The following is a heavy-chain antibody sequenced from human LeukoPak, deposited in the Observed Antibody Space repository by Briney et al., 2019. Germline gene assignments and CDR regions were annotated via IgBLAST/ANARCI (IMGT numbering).Heavy chain of an antibody. D-gene: IGHD3-10*01. CDR3: AREDPSGYYYYMDV. Sequence: PSETLSLTCTVSGGSISSYYWSWIRQPPGKGLEWIGYIYYSGSTNYNPSLKSRVTISVDTSKNQFSLELSSVTAADTAVYYCAREDPSGYYYYMDVWGKGTTVTVSS. J-gene: IGHJ6*03. CDR1: GGSISSYY. V-gene: IGHV4-59*01. CDR2: IYYSGST.